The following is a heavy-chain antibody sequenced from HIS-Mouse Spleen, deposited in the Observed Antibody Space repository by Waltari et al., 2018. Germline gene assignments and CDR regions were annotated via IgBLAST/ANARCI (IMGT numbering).Heavy chain of an antibody. J-gene: IGHJ2*01. CDR3: AREIPYSSSWYDWYFDL. CDR1: GGSISSSSYY. CDR2: IYYSGST. Sequence: QLQLQESGPGLVKPSETLSLTCTVSGGSISSSSYYWGWIRQPPGKGLGWIGRIYYSGSTDYNPSLKSRVTISVDTSKNQFSLKLSSVTAADTAVYYCAREIPYSSSWYDWYFDLWGRGTLVTVSS. D-gene: IGHD6-13*01. V-gene: IGHV4-39*07.